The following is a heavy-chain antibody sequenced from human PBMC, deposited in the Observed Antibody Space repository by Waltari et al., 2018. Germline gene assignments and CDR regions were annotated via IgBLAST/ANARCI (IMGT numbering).Heavy chain of an antibody. V-gene: IGHV4-34*02. CDR2: INHSSGST. Sequence: QVQLQQWGAGLLKPSETLSLTCAVYGGSFSGYYWTWIRQPPDKGLEWVGEINHSSGSTNYHPSLKSRLTILIDTSKNQFSLKLSSVIAADTAVYYCAIGYSGGWYGVWGQGTLVTVSS. CDR1: GGSFSGYY. D-gene: IGHD6-19*01. CDR3: AIGYSGGWYGV. J-gene: IGHJ4*02.